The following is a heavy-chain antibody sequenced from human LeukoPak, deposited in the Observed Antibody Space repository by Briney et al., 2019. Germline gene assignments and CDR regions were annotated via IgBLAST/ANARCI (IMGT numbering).Heavy chain of an antibody. J-gene: IGHJ4*02. D-gene: IGHD2-15*01. CDR2: IYYSGST. Sequence: SETLSLTCTVSGGSISSYYWSWIRQPPGKGLEWIGYIYYSGSTNYNPSLKSRVTISVDTSKNQFSLKLNSVTAADTAVYSCAKVRCSGGSCYPDYWGQGTLVTVSS. CDR1: GGSISSYY. CDR3: AKVRCSGGSCYPDY. V-gene: IGHV4-59*01.